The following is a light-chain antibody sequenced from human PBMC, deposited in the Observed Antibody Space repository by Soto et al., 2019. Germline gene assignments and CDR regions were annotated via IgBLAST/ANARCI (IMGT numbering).Light chain of an antibody. J-gene: IGKJ3*01. CDR3: QQSYNGPFT. Sequence: DLQMTQSPSSLSDPLRVRVTVTSRADQSISSYLNWYQQRPGQAPKLLIYSASTLQTGVPSRFSGSGSGTDFTLTISSLQPEDVEPYYCQQSYNGPFTFGPGTKVDIK. CDR1: QSISSY. V-gene: IGKV1-39*01. CDR2: SAS.